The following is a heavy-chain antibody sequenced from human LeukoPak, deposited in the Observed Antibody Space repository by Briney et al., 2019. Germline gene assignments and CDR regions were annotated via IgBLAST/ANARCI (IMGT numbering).Heavy chain of an antibody. CDR1: GGSISSGDYY. CDR2: IYYSGST. J-gene: IGHJ4*02. D-gene: IGHD6-13*01. CDR3: ASLGIAAAGRVDY. V-gene: IGHV4-30-4*08. Sequence: PSETLSLTCTVSGGSISSGDYYWSWLRQPPGKGREWFGYIYYSGSTYYNPSLKSRVTISVDTSKNQFSLKLSSVTAADTAVYYCASLGIAAAGRVDYWGQGTLVTVSS.